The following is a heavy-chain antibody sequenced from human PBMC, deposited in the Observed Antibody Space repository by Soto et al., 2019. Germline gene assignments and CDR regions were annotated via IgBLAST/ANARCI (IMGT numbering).Heavy chain of an antibody. V-gene: IGHV3-30-3*02. CDR1: GFTFSSYA. D-gene: IGHD3-16*01. Sequence: GGSLRLSCAASGFTFSSYAMHWVRQAPGKGLEWVAVISYDGSNKYYADSVKGRFTISRDNSKKTLYLQMDSLRAEDTAVYYCAKRRGNMNSVDYWGKGIFLTVSA. J-gene: IGHJ4*02. CDR2: ISYDGSNK. CDR3: AKRRGNMNSVDY.